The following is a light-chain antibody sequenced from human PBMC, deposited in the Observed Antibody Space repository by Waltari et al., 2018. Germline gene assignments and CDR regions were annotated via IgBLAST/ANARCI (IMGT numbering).Light chain of an antibody. Sequence: QSALTQPASVSGSPGQSITIYCTGTSSDVGGYNYASWYQQHPGKAPKLLIYEVTNRPSGVSDRFSGSKSGNTASLTISGLQAEDEADYYCTSYTSSITLVFGGGTKLTVL. CDR3: TSYTSSITLV. J-gene: IGLJ3*02. CDR2: EVT. CDR1: SSDVGGYNY. V-gene: IGLV2-14*01.